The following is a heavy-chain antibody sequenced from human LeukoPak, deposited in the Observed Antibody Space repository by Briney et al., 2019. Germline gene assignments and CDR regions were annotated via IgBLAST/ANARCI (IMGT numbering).Heavy chain of an antibody. D-gene: IGHD3-22*01. V-gene: IGHV1-69*13. Sequence: ASVKVSCKASGGTFSSYAISWVRQAPGQGLEWMGGIIPIFGTANYAQKFEGRVTITADESTSTAYMALSSLRSEDTAVYYCARVGNYYDSSGYYGAFDIWGQGTMVTVSS. CDR1: GGTFSSYA. J-gene: IGHJ3*02. CDR2: IIPIFGTA. CDR3: ARVGNYYDSSGYYGAFDI.